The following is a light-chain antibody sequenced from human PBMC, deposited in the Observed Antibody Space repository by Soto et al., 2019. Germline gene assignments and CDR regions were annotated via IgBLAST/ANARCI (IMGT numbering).Light chain of an antibody. CDR3: QQRSNWPG. CDR2: DAS. CDR1: QSVSSY. V-gene: IGKV3-11*01. J-gene: IGKJ4*02. Sequence: EIVLTQSPATLSLSPGERATLSCRASQSVSSYLAWYQQKPGQAPRLLIYDASNRATGIPARFSGSGSGTXXXXXXXXXEPEDFXVYYCQQRSNWPGFGGGTKVEIK.